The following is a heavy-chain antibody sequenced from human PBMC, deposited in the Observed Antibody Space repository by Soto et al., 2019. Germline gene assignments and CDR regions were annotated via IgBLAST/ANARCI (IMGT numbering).Heavy chain of an antibody. CDR1: GYSFTSYW. V-gene: IGHV5-51*01. CDR3: AVSGFLAYYDFWSGFGNWFDP. CDR2: IYPGDSDT. Sequence: GESLKISCKGSGYSFTSYWIGWVRQMPGKGLEWMGIIYPGDSDTRYSPSFQGQVTISADKSIGTAYLQWSSLKASDTAMYYCAVSGFLAYYDFWSGFGNWFDPWGQGTLVTVSS. J-gene: IGHJ5*02. D-gene: IGHD3-3*01.